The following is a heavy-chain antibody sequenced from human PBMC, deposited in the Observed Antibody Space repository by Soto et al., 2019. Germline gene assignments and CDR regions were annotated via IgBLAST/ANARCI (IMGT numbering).Heavy chain of an antibody. CDR1: GFTFSYYW. CDR2: IHSDGSST. D-gene: IGHD7-27*01. Sequence: EVQLVESGGGLVQPGESLRLSCAASGFTFSYYWMHWVRQAPGKGLVWVSRIHSDGSSTTYADSVKGRFTTSRDNARNTLYLQMNSLRAEDTAVYYCASGDLGAFDLWGQGTVVTVSS. J-gene: IGHJ3*01. CDR3: ASGDLGAFDL. V-gene: IGHV3-74*01.